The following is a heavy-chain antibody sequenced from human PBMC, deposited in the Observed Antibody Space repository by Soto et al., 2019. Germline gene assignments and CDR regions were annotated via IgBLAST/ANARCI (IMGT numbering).Heavy chain of an antibody. CDR1: GFTFRNYA. CDR3: ARDKFYS. V-gene: IGHV3-33*08. D-gene: IGHD2-21*01. CDR2: IWYDGSNK. Sequence: GGSLRLSCGASGFTFRNYAMHWVRQAPGKGLEWVAVIWYDGSNKYYADSVKGRFTISRDNSKNTLYLQMNSLRAEYTAVYYCARDKFYSWGQGSLVTVSS. J-gene: IGHJ5*02.